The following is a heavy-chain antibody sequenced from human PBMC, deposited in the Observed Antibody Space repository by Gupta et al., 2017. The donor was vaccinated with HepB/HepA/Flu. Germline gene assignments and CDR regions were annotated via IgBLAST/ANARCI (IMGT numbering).Heavy chain of an antibody. V-gene: IGHV1-46*01. J-gene: IGHJ6*02. CDR3: ARESIAVAGTLSGGAVDYGMDV. Sequence: QVQLVQSGAEVKKPGASVKVSCKASGYTFTSYYMHWVRQAPGQGLEWMGIINPSGGSTSYAQKFQGRVTMTRDTSTSTVYMELSSLRSEDTAVYYCARESIAVAGTLSGGAVDYGMDVWGQGTTVTVSS. CDR2: INPSGGST. D-gene: IGHD6-19*01. CDR1: GYTFTSYY.